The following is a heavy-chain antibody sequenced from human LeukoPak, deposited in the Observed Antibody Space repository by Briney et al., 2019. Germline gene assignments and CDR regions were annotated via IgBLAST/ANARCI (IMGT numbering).Heavy chain of an antibody. Sequence: PSETLSLTCAVYGGSFSGYYWSWIRQPPGKWLEWIGEINHSGSTNYNPSLKSRVTISVDTSKNQFSLKLSSVTAADTAVYYCARGVADDCSSTSCYRSSYYFDYWGQGTLVTVSS. J-gene: IGHJ4*02. CDR2: INHSGST. CDR3: ARGVADDCSSTSCYRSSYYFDY. D-gene: IGHD2-2*01. V-gene: IGHV4-34*01. CDR1: GGSFSGYY.